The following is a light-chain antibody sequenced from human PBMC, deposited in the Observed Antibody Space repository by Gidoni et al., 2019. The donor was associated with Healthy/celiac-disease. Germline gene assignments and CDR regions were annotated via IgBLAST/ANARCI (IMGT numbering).Light chain of an antibody. Sequence: EIVLTQSPGTLSLSPGERATLSCRASQSVSSSYLAWYQQKPGQAPRLLIYGASSRATGIPDRCSGSGYGTDFTLTISRLEPEDFAVYYCQQYGSSPPNTFGQXTKLEIK. CDR1: QSVSSSY. CDR3: QQYGSSPPNT. CDR2: GAS. V-gene: IGKV3-20*01. J-gene: IGKJ2*01.